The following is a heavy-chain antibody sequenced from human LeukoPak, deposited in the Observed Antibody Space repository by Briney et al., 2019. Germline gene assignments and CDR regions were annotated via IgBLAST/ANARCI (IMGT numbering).Heavy chain of an antibody. V-gene: IGHV4-39*07. Sequence: SETLSLTCTVSGGSISSSSYYWGWIRQPPGKGLEWIGSIYYSGSTYYNPSLKSRVTISVDTSKNQFSLKLSFVTAADTAVYYCARDFGRYGDYFYFDYWGQGTLVTVSS. CDR3: ARDFGRYGDYFYFDY. CDR1: GGSISSSSYY. CDR2: IYYSGST. D-gene: IGHD4-17*01. J-gene: IGHJ4*02.